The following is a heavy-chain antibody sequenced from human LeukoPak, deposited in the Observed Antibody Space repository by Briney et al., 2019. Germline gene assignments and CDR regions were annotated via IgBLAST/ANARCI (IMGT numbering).Heavy chain of an antibody. J-gene: IGHJ6*03. CDR1: GGTFSSYA. Sequence: SVKVSCKASGGTFSSYAISWVRQAPGQGLEWMGGIIPIFGTANYAQKFQGRVTITADESTSTAYMELSSLRSEDTAVYYCARLLNYKGGYFDSGSYYRYMDVWGKGTTVTVSS. CDR3: ARLLNYKGGYFDSGSYYRYMDV. D-gene: IGHD3-10*01. CDR2: IIPIFGTA. V-gene: IGHV1-69*13.